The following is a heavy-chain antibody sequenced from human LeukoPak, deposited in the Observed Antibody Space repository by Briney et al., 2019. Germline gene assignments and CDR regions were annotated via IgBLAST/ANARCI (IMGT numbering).Heavy chain of an antibody. D-gene: IGHD3-9*01. CDR1: GYSISSGYY. Sequence: PSETLSLTCTVSGYSISSGYYWGWIRQPPGKGLEWIGSIYHSGSTYYNPSLKSRVTISVDTSKNQFSLKLSSVTAADTAVYYCARDPSYDILTGSGSGGDYWGQGTLVTVSS. CDR3: ARDPSYDILTGSGSGGDY. V-gene: IGHV4-38-2*02. J-gene: IGHJ4*02. CDR2: IYHSGST.